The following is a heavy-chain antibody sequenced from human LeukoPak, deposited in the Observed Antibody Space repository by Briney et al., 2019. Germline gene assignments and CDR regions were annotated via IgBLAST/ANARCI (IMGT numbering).Heavy chain of an antibody. CDR3: AKTNSGWSYFDY. D-gene: IGHD6-19*01. Sequence: QPGGSLRLSCAASGFTFSSYAMSWVRQAPGKGLDWVSGISGSGGSTYYADSVKGRFTISRDNSKNTLYLLMNSLRAEDTAVYYCAKTNSGWSYFDYWGQGTLVTVSS. V-gene: IGHV3-23*01. CDR1: GFTFSSYA. CDR2: ISGSGGST. J-gene: IGHJ4*02.